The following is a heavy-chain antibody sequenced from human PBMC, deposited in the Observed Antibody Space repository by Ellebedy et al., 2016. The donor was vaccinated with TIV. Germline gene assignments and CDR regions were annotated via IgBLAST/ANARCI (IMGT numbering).Heavy chain of an antibody. CDR3: ARRSRGPSYYFDY. CDR2: ISGSGGMM. J-gene: IGHJ4*02. V-gene: IGHV3-48*04. Sequence: PGGSLRLSCAASDSTLRNSFMNWVRQAPGKGLEWISYISGSGGMMDHADSVKGRFTISRDNAKNSLYLQLSSLRAEDTAVYYCARRSRGPSYYFDYWGQGALVTVSS. CDR1: DSTLRNSF. D-gene: IGHD3-10*01.